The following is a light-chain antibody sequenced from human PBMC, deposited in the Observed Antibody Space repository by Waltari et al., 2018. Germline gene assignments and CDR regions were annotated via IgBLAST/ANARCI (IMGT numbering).Light chain of an antibody. CDR1: SSDVGCYNY. CDR3: CSYAGSLYVV. CDR2: DVS. Sequence: QSALTQPRSVSGSPGQSVTIPCTGTSSDVGCYNYVSWYQNHPGKAPKLMVYDVSKRPSGVPDRFSGSKSGNTASLTISGLQAEDEADYSCCSYAGSLYVVFGGGTKLTVL. J-gene: IGLJ2*01. V-gene: IGLV2-11*01.